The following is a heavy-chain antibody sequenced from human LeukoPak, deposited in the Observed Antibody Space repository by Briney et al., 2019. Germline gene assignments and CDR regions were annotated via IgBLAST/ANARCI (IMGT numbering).Heavy chain of an antibody. Sequence: VASVEVSCKASGYTFTGYGISWVRQAPGQGLEWMGWISAYNGNTNYAQKLQGRVTMTTDTSTSTAYMELRSLRSDDTAVYYCARDEVGRDGYNQLDYWGQGTLVTVSS. CDR3: ARDEVGRDGYNQLDY. D-gene: IGHD5-24*01. CDR1: GYTFTGYG. CDR2: ISAYNGNT. J-gene: IGHJ4*02. V-gene: IGHV1-18*01.